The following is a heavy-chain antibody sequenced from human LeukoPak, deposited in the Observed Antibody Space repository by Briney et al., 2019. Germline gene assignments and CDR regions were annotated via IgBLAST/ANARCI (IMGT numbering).Heavy chain of an antibody. D-gene: IGHD6-19*01. Sequence: GESLQISCQASGSIINRYWISCGRQLHGKGLEWMWRINPSDSYTNYSPSFQGHVTIAADTSISADYLQWRSLNASDTAIYYCARTYSSGWAFFDYWGQGNMVTVSS. CDR2: INPSDSYT. CDR3: ARTYSSGWAFFDY. CDR1: GSIINRYW. J-gene: IGHJ4*02. V-gene: IGHV5-10-1*01.